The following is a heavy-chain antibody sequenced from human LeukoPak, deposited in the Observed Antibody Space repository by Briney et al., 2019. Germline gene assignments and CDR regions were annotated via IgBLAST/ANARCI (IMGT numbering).Heavy chain of an antibody. CDR1: GFTFSSYW. CDR2: IKQDGSEK. CDR3: ARFTQQLVKRGAFDI. J-gene: IGHJ3*02. D-gene: IGHD6-13*01. Sequence: GGSLRLSCAASGFTFSSYWMSWVRQAPGKGLEWVANIKQDGSEKYYVDSVKGRFTISRDNAKNSLYLQMNSLRAEGTAVYYCARFTQQLVKRGAFDIWGQGTMVTVSS. V-gene: IGHV3-7*01.